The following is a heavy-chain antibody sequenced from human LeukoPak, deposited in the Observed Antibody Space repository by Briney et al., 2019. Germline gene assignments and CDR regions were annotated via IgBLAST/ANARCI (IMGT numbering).Heavy chain of an antibody. Sequence: GGSLRLSCAASGFTFSSYWVPWVRQAPGKGLEWVSRINSDGYSISYADSVKGRFTISRDNAKNTLFLQMNSLRAEDTAVYYCAKGRRGYSLYYFDYWGQGTLVTVSS. D-gene: IGHD5-18*01. V-gene: IGHV3-74*01. CDR1: GFTFSSYW. J-gene: IGHJ4*02. CDR2: INSDGYSI. CDR3: AKGRRGYSLYYFDY.